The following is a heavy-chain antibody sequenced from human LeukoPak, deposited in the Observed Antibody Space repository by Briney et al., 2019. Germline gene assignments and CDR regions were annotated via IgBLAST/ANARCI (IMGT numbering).Heavy chain of an antibody. J-gene: IGHJ4*02. V-gene: IGHV1-2*02. CDR1: GYTFTKYY. CDR2: INPNSGGT. CDR3: ATGATGHYFDY. D-gene: IGHD7-27*01. Sequence: ASVKVSCKTSGYTFTKYYIHWVRQAPGQGPEWMGWINPNSGGTNYAQKFQGRVTMTRDTSISTAYMELSRLRSDDTAVYYCATGATGHYFDYWGQGTLVTVSS.